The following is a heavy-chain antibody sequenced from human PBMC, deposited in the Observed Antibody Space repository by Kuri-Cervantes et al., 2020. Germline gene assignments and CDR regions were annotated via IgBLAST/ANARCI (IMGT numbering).Heavy chain of an antibody. Sequence: SLNISCAASGFTFDDYAMHWVRQAPGKGLEWVSGISWNSGSIGYADSVKGRFTISRDNAKNSLYLQMNSLRAEDTALYYCAKAKNFDWSTNIDYWGQGTLVTVSS. CDR2: ISWNSGSI. CDR3: AKAKNFDWSTNIDY. J-gene: IGHJ4*02. D-gene: IGHD3-9*01. CDR1: GFTFDDYA. V-gene: IGHV3-9*01.